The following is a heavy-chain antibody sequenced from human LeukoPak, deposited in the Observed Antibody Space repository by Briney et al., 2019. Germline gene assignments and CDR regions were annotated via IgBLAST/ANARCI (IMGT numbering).Heavy chain of an antibody. V-gene: IGHV3-7*01. CDR1: GFTFSSYW. J-gene: IGHJ4*02. Sequence: GRSLRLSCAASGFTFSSYWMSWVRQAPGKGLEWVANIKQDGTEKYYVDSVKGRFTISRDNAKNSLYLQMNSLRVEDTAVYYCAKVAKYYYGSETYYFFEHWGQGTPVTASS. D-gene: IGHD3-10*01. CDR2: IKQDGTEK. CDR3: AKVAKYYYGSETYYFFEH.